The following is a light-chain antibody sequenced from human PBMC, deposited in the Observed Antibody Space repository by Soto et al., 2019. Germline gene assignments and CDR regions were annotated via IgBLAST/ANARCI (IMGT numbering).Light chain of an antibody. J-gene: IGKJ5*01. CDR3: QQYTSSLNT. CDR1: QSVSSSY. V-gene: IGKV3-20*01. Sequence: EIVLTQSPGTLSLSPGERATLSCRASQSVSSSYLAWYQQKPGQAPRPLIYGASSRATGIPDRFSGSGSGTDFTLTISRLEPEDFAVYYCQQYTSSLNTFGQGTRLEIK. CDR2: GAS.